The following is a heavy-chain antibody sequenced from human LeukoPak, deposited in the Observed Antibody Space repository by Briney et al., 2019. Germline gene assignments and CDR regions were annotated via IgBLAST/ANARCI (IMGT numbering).Heavy chain of an antibody. CDR3: ARDDGGNLNDAFDI. CDR1: GFTFSSYT. Sequence: GGSLRLSCAASGFTFSSYTMNWVRQAPGKGLEWVSSITIIYYADSLKGRFTISGDNAENSVYLQMNNLGAEDTAIYYCARDDGGNLNDAFDIWGPGTMVTVSS. CDR2: ITII. D-gene: IGHD4-23*01. J-gene: IGHJ3*02. V-gene: IGHV3-21*06.